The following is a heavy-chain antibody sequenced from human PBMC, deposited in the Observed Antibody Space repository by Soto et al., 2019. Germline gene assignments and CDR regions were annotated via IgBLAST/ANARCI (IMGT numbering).Heavy chain of an antibody. CDR1: GFIFTNYA. CDR3: VREGRGSFDF. J-gene: IGHJ3*01. Sequence: PGGSLRLSCAASGFIFTNYAMDWVRQAPGKGLEWVSVIGGRGNSAYYADSVQGRFTISRDNSKNTLSLQMSSLTADDTALYYCVREGRGSFDFCGRGRMFTV. CDR2: IGGRGNSA. D-gene: IGHD5-12*01. V-gene: IGHV3-23*01.